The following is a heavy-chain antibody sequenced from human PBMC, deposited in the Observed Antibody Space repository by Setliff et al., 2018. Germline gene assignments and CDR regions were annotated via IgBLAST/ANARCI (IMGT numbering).Heavy chain of an antibody. V-gene: IGHV1-18*01. Sequence: GASVKVSCKASGYTFRNYAFAWVRQAPGQGLEWVGWTSVYNGDTNYAQKFQGRVTLTTDTSTSTAYVELRSLTSDDSAFYYCARAPSVELVTIRTNSWFTYWGQGTLVTVSS. D-gene: IGHD5-18*01. CDR2: TSVYNGDT. CDR3: ARAPSVELVTIRTNSWFTY. J-gene: IGHJ4*02. CDR1: GYTFRNYA.